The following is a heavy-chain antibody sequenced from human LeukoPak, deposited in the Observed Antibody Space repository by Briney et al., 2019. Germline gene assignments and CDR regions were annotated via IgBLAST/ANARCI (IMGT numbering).Heavy chain of an antibody. D-gene: IGHD3-10*01. V-gene: IGHV3-23*01. J-gene: IGHJ4*02. CDR2: ISGGATST. CDR1: GFTFSSYA. CDR3: AKGTDYYGSGGHFDF. Sequence: PGGSLRLSCAASGFTFSSYAMSWVRQAPGAGLEWVSGISGGATSTDYADSVRGQFSISRDNFKNTVSLQMSSLRAEDTATYYCAKGTDYYGSGGHFDFWGQGALVTVSS.